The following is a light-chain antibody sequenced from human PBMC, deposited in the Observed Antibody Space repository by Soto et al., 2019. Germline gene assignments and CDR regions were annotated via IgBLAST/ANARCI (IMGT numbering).Light chain of an antibody. Sequence: EIVMTQSPATLSVSPGERATLSCRASQSISSNLAWYQQKPGQAPRLLIYGASTRATGIPATFSGSGSGPEFTLNISSLQSEDFAVYYCQQYNNWPFTFGPGTKVDIK. CDR2: GAS. CDR1: QSISSN. CDR3: QQYNNWPFT. V-gene: IGKV3-15*01. J-gene: IGKJ3*01.